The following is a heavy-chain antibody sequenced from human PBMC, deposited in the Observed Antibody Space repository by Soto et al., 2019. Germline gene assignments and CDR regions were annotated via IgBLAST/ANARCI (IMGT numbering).Heavy chain of an antibody. Sequence: SETLSLTCTVSGGSISSGGYYWSWIRQHPGKGLEWIGYIYYSGSTYYNPSLKSRVTISVDTSKNQFSLKLSSVTAADTAVYYCARGGEVVPAAIDYWGQGTLVTVSS. V-gene: IGHV4-31*03. CDR1: GGSISSGGYY. D-gene: IGHD2-2*02. J-gene: IGHJ4*02. CDR3: ARGGEVVPAAIDY. CDR2: IYYSGST.